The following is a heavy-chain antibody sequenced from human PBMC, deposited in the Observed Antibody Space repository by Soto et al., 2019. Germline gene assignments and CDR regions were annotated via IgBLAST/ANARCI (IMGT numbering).Heavy chain of an antibody. J-gene: IGHJ4*02. D-gene: IGHD1-26*01. Sequence: QVQLVESGGGVVQPGRSLRLSCAASGFTFSSYGMHWVRQAPGKGLEWVAVISYDGSNKYYADSVKGRFTISRDNSKNTLYLQMNSLRAEDTAVYYCAKGRGSYYFGYWGQGTLVTVSS. CDR2: ISYDGSNK. CDR3: AKGRGSYYFGY. CDR1: GFTFSSYG. V-gene: IGHV3-30*18.